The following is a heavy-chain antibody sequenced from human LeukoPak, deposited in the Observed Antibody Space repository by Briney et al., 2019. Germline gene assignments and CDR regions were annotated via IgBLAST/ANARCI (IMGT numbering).Heavy chain of an antibody. Sequence: GGSLRLSCAASGFTFSSYAMHWVRQAPGKGLEGVAVISYDGSNKYYADSVKGRFTISRDNSKNTLYLQMNSLRAEDTAVYYCARDTRGPYYYDSSGYYRYWGQGTLVTVSS. D-gene: IGHD3-22*01. J-gene: IGHJ4*02. CDR3: ARDTRGPYYYDSSGYYRY. V-gene: IGHV3-30-3*01. CDR2: ISYDGSNK. CDR1: GFTFSSYA.